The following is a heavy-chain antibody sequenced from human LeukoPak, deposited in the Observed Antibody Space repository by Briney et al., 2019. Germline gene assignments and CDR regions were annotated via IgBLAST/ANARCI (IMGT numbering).Heavy chain of an antibody. D-gene: IGHD3-3*01. CDR2: ISGSGGST. Sequence: GGSLRLSCAASGFTFSSYAMNWVRQAPGKGLEWVSAISGSGGSTYYADSVKGRFTISRDNSKNTLYLQMNSLRAEDTAVYYCAKDGGYDFWSGYHTFDYWGQGTLVTVSS. J-gene: IGHJ4*02. V-gene: IGHV3-23*01. CDR1: GFTFSSYA. CDR3: AKDGGYDFWSGYHTFDY.